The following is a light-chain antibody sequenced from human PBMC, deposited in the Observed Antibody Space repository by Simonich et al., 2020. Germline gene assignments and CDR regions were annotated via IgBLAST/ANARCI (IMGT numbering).Light chain of an antibody. CDR3: QQYGSSPYT. Sequence: EIVLTQSPGTLSLSPGERATLSCRASQSVSSSYLAWYQQKPGRAPRLLIYVASSRATGNPDRFSGSGSGTDFTLTISRLEPEDFAVYYCQQYGSSPYTFGQGTKLEIK. CDR2: VAS. J-gene: IGKJ2*01. CDR1: QSVSSSY. V-gene: IGKV3-20*01.